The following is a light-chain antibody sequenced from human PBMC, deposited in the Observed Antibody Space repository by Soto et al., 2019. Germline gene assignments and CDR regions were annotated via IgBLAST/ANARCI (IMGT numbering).Light chain of an antibody. Sequence: QSVLTQPRSVSGTPGQSVTISCTGTSSDVGGYNYVSWYQQHPGKAPKLMIYDVSKRPSGVPDRFSGSKSGNTASLTISGLQAVDEADYYYCSYAGSFPSVVGTGTKAAVL. J-gene: IGLJ1*01. CDR2: DVS. CDR3: CSYAGSFPSV. V-gene: IGLV2-11*01. CDR1: SSDVGGYNY.